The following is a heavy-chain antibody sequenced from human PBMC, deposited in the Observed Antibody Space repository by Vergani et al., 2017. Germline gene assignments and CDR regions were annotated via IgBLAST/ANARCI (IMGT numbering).Heavy chain of an antibody. Sequence: EVHLLESGGGLVQPGGSLRLSCAASGFTFSSYAMSWVRQAPGKGLEWVSAISGSGGSTYYADSVKGRFTISRDNSKNTLYLQMNSLRAEDTAVYYCAKKTYYDFWSGVKDVWGKGTTVTVSS. J-gene: IGHJ6*04. CDR1: GFTFSSYA. CDR3: AKKTYYDFWSGVKDV. CDR2: ISGSGGST. D-gene: IGHD3-3*01. V-gene: IGHV3-23*01.